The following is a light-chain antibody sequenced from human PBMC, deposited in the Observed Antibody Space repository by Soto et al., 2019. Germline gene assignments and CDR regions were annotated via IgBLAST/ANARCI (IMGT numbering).Light chain of an antibody. CDR1: QDISDY. J-gene: IGKJ1*01. V-gene: IGKV1-33*01. Sequence: DIQITQSPSSRSASLGDRVTITCKASQDISDYVNWYQQTPGQAPKLLIYDASNLETGVPSRFSGSGSGTDFTLTISRLKAEDVAVYYCQQSYSAWTFGQGTKWIS. CDR3: QQSYSAWT. CDR2: DAS.